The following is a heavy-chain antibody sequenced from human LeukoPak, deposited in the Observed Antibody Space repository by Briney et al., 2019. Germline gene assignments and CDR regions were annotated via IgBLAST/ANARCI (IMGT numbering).Heavy chain of an antibody. V-gene: IGHV3-53*01. CDR2: IYSDGSA. CDR1: GFTVRSNY. CDR3: AGALYYNYYETRYFAY. D-gene: IGHD3-22*01. J-gene: IGHJ4*02. Sequence: PGGSLRLSCTASGFTVRSNYMFWVSQDPGKGPECVSVIYSDGSAYYADSVKGRFTISRDSSMNTLFLQMNSLRAEDTAMYYCAGALYYNYYETRYFAYWGQGTPVTVSS.